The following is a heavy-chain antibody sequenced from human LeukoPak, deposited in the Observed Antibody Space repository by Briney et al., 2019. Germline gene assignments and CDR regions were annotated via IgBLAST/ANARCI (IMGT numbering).Heavy chain of an antibody. CDR1: GFTFSSYE. V-gene: IGHV3-48*03. J-gene: IGHJ4*02. CDR2: ISSSGSTI. Sequence: GGSLRLSCAASGFTFSSYEMNWVRQAPGKGLEWVSYISSSGSTIYYADSVKGRFTISRDNAKNSLYLQMNSLRAEDTAVYYCASTLYCGGDCPTDYWGQGTLVTVSS. D-gene: IGHD2-21*02. CDR3: ASTLYCGGDCPTDY.